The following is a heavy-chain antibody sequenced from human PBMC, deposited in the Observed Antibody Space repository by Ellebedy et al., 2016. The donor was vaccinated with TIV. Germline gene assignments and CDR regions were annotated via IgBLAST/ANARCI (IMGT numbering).Heavy chain of an antibody. CDR3: ARGDWNYAFDI. V-gene: IGHV4-39*01. J-gene: IGHJ3*02. CDR2: IYYSGST. D-gene: IGHD1-7*01. Sequence: SETLSLXCTVSGGSISSSSYYWGWIRQPPGKGLEWIGSIYYSGSTYYNPSLKSRVTISVDTSKNQFSLKLSSVTAADTAVYYCARGDWNYAFDIWGQGTMVTVSS. CDR1: GGSISSSSYY.